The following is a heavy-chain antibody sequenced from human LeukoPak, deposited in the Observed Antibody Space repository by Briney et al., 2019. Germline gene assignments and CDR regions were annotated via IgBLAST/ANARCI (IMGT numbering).Heavy chain of an antibody. V-gene: IGHV1-69*05. CDR3: AREGILTGYLKGWFDP. Sequence: GASVKVSCKASGGTFSSYAISWVRQAPGQGLEWMGGIIPIFGTANYAQKFQGRVTITTDESTSTAYMEVSSLRSEDTAVYYCAREGILTGYLKGWFDPWGQGTLVTVSS. D-gene: IGHD3-9*01. CDR1: GGTFSSYA. J-gene: IGHJ5*02. CDR2: IIPIFGTA.